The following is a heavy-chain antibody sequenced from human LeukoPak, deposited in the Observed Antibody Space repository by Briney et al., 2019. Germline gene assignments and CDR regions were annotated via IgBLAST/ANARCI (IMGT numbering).Heavy chain of an antibody. Sequence: SEPLSLTCTVSGGSISNYYWTWIRQPPGKGLEWIGYIYCSGSTYYNPSLKSRVTISVDTSKNQFSLKLTSVTAADTAVYYCARLSGSPHPPFDYWGQGTLVTVSS. V-gene: IGHV4-59*08. J-gene: IGHJ4*02. CDR1: GGSISNYY. CDR3: ARLSGSPHPPFDY. CDR2: IYCSGST. D-gene: IGHD1-26*01.